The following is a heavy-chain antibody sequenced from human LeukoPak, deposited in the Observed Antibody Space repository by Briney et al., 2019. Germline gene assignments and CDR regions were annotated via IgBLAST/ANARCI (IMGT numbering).Heavy chain of an antibody. CDR2: IYYSGST. J-gene: IGHJ6*02. V-gene: IGHV4-59*01. CDR3: ARVLVGATQQEAGMDV. Sequence: SETLSLTCTVSGGSISSYYWSWIRQPPGKGLEWIGYIYYSGSTNYNPSLKSRVTISVDTSKNQFSLKLSSVTAADTAVYYCARVLVGATQQEAGMDVWGQGTMVTVSS. CDR1: GGSISSYY. D-gene: IGHD1-26*01.